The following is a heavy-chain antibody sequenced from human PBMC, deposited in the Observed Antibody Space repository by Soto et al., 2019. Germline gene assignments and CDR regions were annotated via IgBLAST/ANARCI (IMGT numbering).Heavy chain of an antibody. CDR3: AAWDISNP. D-gene: IGHD2-15*01. CDR1: GITFSNYW. CDR2: IKPDGSAK. Sequence: EEKLVQSGGGLVRPGGSLRLSCVGSGITFSNYWMNWVRQTPGKGLEWVANIKPDGSAKAYVDSVKGRFTVSRDNAKNSLYLQMNSLRAEDTAVYFCAAWDISNPWGQGTLVNVSS. J-gene: IGHJ5*02. V-gene: IGHV3-7*01.